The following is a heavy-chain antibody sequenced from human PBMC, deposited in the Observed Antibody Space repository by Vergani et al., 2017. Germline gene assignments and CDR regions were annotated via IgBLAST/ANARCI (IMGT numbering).Heavy chain of an antibody. V-gene: IGHV4-38-2*01. Sequence: QVQLQESGPGLVKPSETLTLTCDVSDSSIMTNPYWGWFRQSPGKGLEWIGCIHHSGDTHYNSSLKSRVSISIVSSSNFSLSLTSVTAADTAIYYCSGHRGSEGFFPSFYFFGMDDWGDETTVTVSS. CDR1: DSSIMTNPY. CDR3: SGHRGSEGFFPSFYFFGMDD. D-gene: IGHD3-10*01. CDR2: IHHSGDT. J-gene: IGHJ6*04.